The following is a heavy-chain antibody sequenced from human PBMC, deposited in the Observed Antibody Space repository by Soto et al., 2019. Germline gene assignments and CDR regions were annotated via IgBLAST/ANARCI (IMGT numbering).Heavy chain of an antibody. CDR3: ARARKNLSSGYYYDWFDP. CDR1: GYTFTSYG. CDR2: ISAYNGNT. Sequence: QVQLVQSGAEVKKPGASVKVSCKASGYTFTSYGISWVRQAPGQGLEWMGWISAYNGNTNYAQKLQGRVTMTTDTSTSTAYMELRSLRSDDTAVYYCARARKNLSSGYYYDWFDPWGQGTLVTVSS. J-gene: IGHJ5*02. V-gene: IGHV1-18*01. D-gene: IGHD3-22*01.